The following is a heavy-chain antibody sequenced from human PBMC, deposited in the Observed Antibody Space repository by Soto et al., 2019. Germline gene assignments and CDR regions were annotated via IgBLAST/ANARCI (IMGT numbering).Heavy chain of an antibody. D-gene: IGHD3-3*01. V-gene: IGHV4-30-4*01. CDR2: IYYSGST. J-gene: IGHJ5*02. Sequence: QVQLQESGPGLVKPSQTLSLTCTVSGGSISSGDYYWSWIRQPPGKGLEWIGYIYYSGSTYYNPALRRRVTISADTSKNQFSLKLSSVPAADTAVYYCARGLRFLEWLSPQCWFDPWGQGTLVTVSS. CDR3: ARGLRFLEWLSPQCWFDP. CDR1: GGSISSGDYY.